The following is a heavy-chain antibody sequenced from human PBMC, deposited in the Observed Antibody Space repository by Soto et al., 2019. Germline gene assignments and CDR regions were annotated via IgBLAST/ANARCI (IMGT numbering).Heavy chain of an antibody. CDR2: IIPTFGTA. J-gene: IGHJ6*02. CDR1: GGTFSSYA. Sequence: SVKVSCKASGGTFSSYAISWVRQAPGQGLEWMGGIIPTFGTANYAQKFQGRVTITADESTSTAYMELSSLRSEDTAVYYCARDAPIGDDQQAYYYYGMDVWGQGTTVTVSS. D-gene: IGHD1-1*01. V-gene: IGHV1-69*13. CDR3: ARDAPIGDDQQAYYYYGMDV.